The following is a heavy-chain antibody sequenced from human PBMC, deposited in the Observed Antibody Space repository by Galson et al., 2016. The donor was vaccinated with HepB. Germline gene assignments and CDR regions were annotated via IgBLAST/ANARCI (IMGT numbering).Heavy chain of an antibody. J-gene: IGHJ4*02. V-gene: IGHV4-61*08. D-gene: IGHD3-10*01. Sequence: ETLSLTCTVSGASVSSTGYYWSWIRQPPGKGLEWIGYIFYFDNTNYNPSLKSRVTTSVDTSKNQFSLKLNSVTAADTAVYYCASDSTYGNFWGQGTLATVSS. CDR1: GASVSSTGYY. CDR3: ASDSTYGNF. CDR2: IFYFDNT.